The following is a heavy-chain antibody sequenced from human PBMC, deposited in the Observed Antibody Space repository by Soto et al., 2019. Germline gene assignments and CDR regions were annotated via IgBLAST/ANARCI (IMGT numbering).Heavy chain of an antibody. Sequence: PGGSLRLSCAASGFTFSNFGMHWVRQAPGKGLEWVAVISSDGSDKYYSDSVKGRFTISRGNSKNTLFLQMNSLRVEDTAVYYCAKGSEVARQELDYWGQGTLVTVSS. J-gene: IGHJ4*02. CDR2: ISSDGSDK. CDR1: GFTFSNFG. D-gene: IGHD2-15*01. CDR3: AKGSEVARQELDY. V-gene: IGHV3-30*18.